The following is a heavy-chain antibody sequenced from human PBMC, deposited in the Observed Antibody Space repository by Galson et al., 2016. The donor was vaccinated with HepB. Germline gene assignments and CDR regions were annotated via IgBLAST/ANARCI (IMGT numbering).Heavy chain of an antibody. CDR3: ARDFGPGWLLRDYYFDY. CDR2: IYYSGST. V-gene: IGHV4-59*01. Sequence: ETLSLTCTVSGVSISSYYWTWIRQPPGKGLEWIAYIYYSGSTNYNPSLKSRVTISVDTSKNQFSLKLSSVTSADTAVYYCARDFGPGWLLRDYYFDYWGQGALVTVSS. CDR1: GVSISSYY. J-gene: IGHJ4*02. D-gene: IGHD2-21*01.